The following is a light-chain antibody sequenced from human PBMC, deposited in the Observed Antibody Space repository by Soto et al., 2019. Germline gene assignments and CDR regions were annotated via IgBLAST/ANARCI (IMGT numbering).Light chain of an antibody. J-gene: IGLJ1*01. Sequence: QSALTQPASVSGSPGQSISFSCTGTSSDVGGYNYVSWYQQYPGKAPKLMIYEVSNRPSGVSNRFSGSKSGNTASLTISGLQAEDEADYYCSSYTSGTTYVFGTGTKLTV. CDR2: EVS. CDR1: SSDVGGYNY. CDR3: SSYTSGTTYV. V-gene: IGLV2-14*01.